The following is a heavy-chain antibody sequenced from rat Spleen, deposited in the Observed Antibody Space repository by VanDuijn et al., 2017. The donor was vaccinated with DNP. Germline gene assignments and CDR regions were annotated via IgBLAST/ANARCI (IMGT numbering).Heavy chain of an antibody. CDR1: GFTFSDYY. Sequence: EVRLMESGGGLVQPGRSLKLSCTASGFTFSDYYMAWVRQAPTKGLEWVATIIYDGSSTYYRDSVKGRFTISRDNAKSTLYLQMDSLRSEDTATYYCTSPVPSGHYVMDAWGQGTSVTVSS. V-gene: IGHV5-7*01. CDR2: IIYDGSST. J-gene: IGHJ4*01. CDR3: TSPVPSGHYVMDA. D-gene: IGHD4-3*01.